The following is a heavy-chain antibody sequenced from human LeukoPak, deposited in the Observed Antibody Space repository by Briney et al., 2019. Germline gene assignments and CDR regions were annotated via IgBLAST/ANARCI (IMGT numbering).Heavy chain of an antibody. V-gene: IGHV3-7*01. CDR1: GGSFSGYY. D-gene: IGHD3-3*01. J-gene: IGHJ4*02. Sequence: PSETLSLTCAVYGGSFSGYYWSWVRQAPGKGLEWVANIKQDGSEKYYADSVKGRFTISRDNAKNSLYLQMNSLRAEDTAVYYCARDRNFDFWSGYYTDWGQGTLVTVSS. CDR2: IKQDGSEK. CDR3: ARDRNFDFWSGYYTD.